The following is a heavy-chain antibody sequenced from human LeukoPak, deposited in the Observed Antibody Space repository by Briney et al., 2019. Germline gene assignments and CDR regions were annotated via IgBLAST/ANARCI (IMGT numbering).Heavy chain of an antibody. CDR1: GFSFSSYG. CDR3: AKIGGIQLWLNWFDP. V-gene: IGHV3-30*18. CDR2: ISYDGSNK. D-gene: IGHD5-18*01. Sequence: GGSLRLSCAASGFSFSSYGMHWVRQAPGKGLEWVAVISYDGSNKYYADSVKGRFTISRDNSKNTLYLQMNSLRAEDTAVYYCAKIGGIQLWLNWFDPWGQGTLVTVSS. J-gene: IGHJ5*02.